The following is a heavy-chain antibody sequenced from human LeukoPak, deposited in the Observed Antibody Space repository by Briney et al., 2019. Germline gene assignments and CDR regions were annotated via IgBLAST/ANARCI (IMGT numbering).Heavy chain of an antibody. CDR3: ARGRTLYGDYFYDAFDI. CDR1: GGSFSGYY. D-gene: IGHD4-17*01. Sequence: SETLSLTCAVYGGSFSGYYWSWLRQPPGKGLEWIGEINHSGSPNCIPSLKSRVTISVDTSKNQFSLKLSSVTAADTAVYYCARGRTLYGDYFYDAFDIWGQGTMVTVSS. J-gene: IGHJ3*02. V-gene: IGHV4-34*01. CDR2: INHSGSP.